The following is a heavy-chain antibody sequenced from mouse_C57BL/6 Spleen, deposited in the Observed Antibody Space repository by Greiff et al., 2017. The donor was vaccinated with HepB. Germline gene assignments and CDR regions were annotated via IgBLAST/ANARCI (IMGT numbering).Heavy chain of an antibody. CDR2: IWSDGST. Sequence: QVQLKQSGPGLVAPSQSLSITCTVSGFSLTSYGVHWVRQPPGKGLEWLVVIWSDGSTTYNSALKSRLSISKDNSKSQVFLKMNSLQTDDTAMYYCARHGVHATENYYAMDYWGQGTSVTVSS. V-gene: IGHV2-6-1*01. CDR1: GFSLTSYG. J-gene: IGHJ4*01. D-gene: IGHD2-14*01. CDR3: ARHGVHATENYYAMDY.